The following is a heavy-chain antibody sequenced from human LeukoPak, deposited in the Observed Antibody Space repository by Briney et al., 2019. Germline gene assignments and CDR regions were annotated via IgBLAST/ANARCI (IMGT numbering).Heavy chain of an antibody. Sequence: GASVRVSCAASGYVFTGYIHYYIHWVRQAPGQGLEWVGWIRPYNGGTIYAQRFQGRVTLTRDTSINTAYMELNSLLSDDTAVYYCVRVSTGWNFDCWGQGSLVTISS. D-gene: IGHD2-8*02. V-gene: IGHV1-2*02. CDR3: VRVSTGWNFDC. CDR2: IRPYNGGT. CDR1: GYVFTGYIHYY. J-gene: IGHJ4*02.